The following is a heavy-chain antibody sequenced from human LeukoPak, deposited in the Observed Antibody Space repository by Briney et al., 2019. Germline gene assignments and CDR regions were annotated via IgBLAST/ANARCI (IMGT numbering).Heavy chain of an antibody. CDR1: GDSFSGYY. V-gene: IGHV4-34*01. CDR2: INDSAST. CDR3: ARRVSYYYFYMDV. Sequence: SDTLSLTCGVSGDSFSGYYWSWIRQSPGKGLEWMADINDSASTNFNPSLKRRLRISLDASKNQFSLTLSSVTAADTAVYYCARRVSYYYFYMDVWGNGTTVTVSS. J-gene: IGHJ6*03.